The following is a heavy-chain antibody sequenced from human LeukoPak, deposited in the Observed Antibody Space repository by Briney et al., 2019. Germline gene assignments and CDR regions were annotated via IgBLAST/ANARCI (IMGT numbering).Heavy chain of an antibody. CDR1: GFTFRKYW. Sequence: PGGSLRLSCAASGFTFRKYWMSWVRQAPGKGLEWVANIKQDGSEKYYVDSVKGRFTIPRDNAKSSLYLQMNSLRADDTAVYYCARTGDLGIAVIADYWGQGTLVTVSS. CDR2: IKQDGSEK. V-gene: IGHV3-7*01. CDR3: ARTGDLGIAVIADY. D-gene: IGHD2-21*01. J-gene: IGHJ4*02.